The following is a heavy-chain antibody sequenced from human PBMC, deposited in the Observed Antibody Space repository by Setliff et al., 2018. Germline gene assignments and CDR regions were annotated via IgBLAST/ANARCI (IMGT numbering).Heavy chain of an antibody. D-gene: IGHD1-26*01. CDR3: ARDNTIVGATDY. J-gene: IGHJ4*02. Sequence: SETLSLTCSVYGESFSNNYWSWIRQSPGRGLEWIGESNHGGSTSYNPSLMSRVSISVDTSKNQFSLKLRSVTAADTAVYFCARDNTIVGATDYWGQGTLVTVSS. CDR2: SNHGGST. V-gene: IGHV4-34*01. CDR1: GESFSNNY.